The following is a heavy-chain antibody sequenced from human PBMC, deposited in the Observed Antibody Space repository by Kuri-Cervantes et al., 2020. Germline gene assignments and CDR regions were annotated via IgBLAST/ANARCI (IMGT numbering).Heavy chain of an antibody. CDR1: GFTFTSFA. V-gene: IGHV3-23*01. D-gene: IGHD3-10*01. J-gene: IGHJ6*02. CDR3: AKDRRYYGPGSYWGMDV. CDR2: ISGTGFTT. Sequence: GGSLRLSCAASGFTFTSFAMSWVRQAPGKGLEWVASISGTGFTTYYADSVKGRFTISRDNFKNTLFLQMSSLRAEDTGVYYCAKDRRYYGPGSYWGMDVWGQGTTVTVSS.